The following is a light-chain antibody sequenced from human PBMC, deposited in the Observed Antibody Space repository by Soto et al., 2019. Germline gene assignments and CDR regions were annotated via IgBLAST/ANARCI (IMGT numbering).Light chain of an antibody. V-gene: IGKV1-39*01. Sequence: DIQMTQSPSSLSASVGDRVTISCRASQSISSNLNWYQKNPGKATKLLIYAASSLQSGVPARFSGSGSGTDFTLTISSLQPEDFATYYCQQSYSTPWTFGQGTKVEIK. CDR1: QSISSN. CDR3: QQSYSTPWT. J-gene: IGKJ1*01. CDR2: AAS.